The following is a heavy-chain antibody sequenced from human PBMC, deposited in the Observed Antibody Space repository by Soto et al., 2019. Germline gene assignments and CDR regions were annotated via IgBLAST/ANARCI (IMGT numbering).Heavy chain of an antibody. CDR3: ARDQARAPGGGMDV. J-gene: IGHJ6*02. CDR1: GFTFSMHW. V-gene: IGHV3-74*01. CDR2: INSDGSST. Sequence: GGSLRLSCAASGFTFSMHWMHWVRQAPGKGLVWVSRINSDGSSTSYADSVKGRFTISRDNAKNTLYLQMNSLRAEDTAVYYCARDQARAPGGGMDVWGQGTTVTVSS. D-gene: IGHD1-26*01.